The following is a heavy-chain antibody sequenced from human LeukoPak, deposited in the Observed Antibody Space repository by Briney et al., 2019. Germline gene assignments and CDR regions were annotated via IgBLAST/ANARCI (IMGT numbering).Heavy chain of an antibody. D-gene: IGHD3-22*01. J-gene: IGHJ4*03. CDR2: IYSTGDT. Sequence: SETLSLTCTVSGASINNYYWSWVRQPPLKGLEWIGYIYSTGDTGYNPSLESRVSISMDTSKNHFPLEITSVTAADTAVYYCARGSRVYDRSGFHTWHDYWGHGTLVTVSS. CDR1: GASINNYY. CDR3: ARGSRVYDRSGFHTWHDY. V-gene: IGHV4-59*01.